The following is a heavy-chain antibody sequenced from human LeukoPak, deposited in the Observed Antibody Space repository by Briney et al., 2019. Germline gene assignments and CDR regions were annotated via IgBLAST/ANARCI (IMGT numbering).Heavy chain of an antibody. Sequence: ASVKVSCKASGYTFTSYGISWVRQAPGQGLEWMGWISAYNGNTNYAQKLQGRVTMPTDTSTSTAYMELRSLRSDDTAVYYCARSNVLLWFGELHDYYGMDVWGKGTTVTVSS. CDR2: ISAYNGNT. V-gene: IGHV1-18*04. CDR1: GYTFTSYG. D-gene: IGHD3-10*01. CDR3: ARSNVLLWFGELHDYYGMDV. J-gene: IGHJ6*04.